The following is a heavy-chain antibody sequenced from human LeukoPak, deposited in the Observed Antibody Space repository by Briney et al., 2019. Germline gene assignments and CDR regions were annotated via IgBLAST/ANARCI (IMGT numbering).Heavy chain of an antibody. CDR2: IKTKVEGGTT. Sequence: GGSLRLSCAASGFTFSNTWLSWVRQAPGKGLEWVGRIKTKVEGGTTDYADSVKGRFTISRDNSKNTLYLQMNSLRAEDTAVYYCARVIVVVPAVSDAFDIWGQGTMVTVSS. J-gene: IGHJ3*02. CDR1: GFTFSNTW. CDR3: ARVIVVVPAVSDAFDI. D-gene: IGHD2-2*01. V-gene: IGHV3-15*01.